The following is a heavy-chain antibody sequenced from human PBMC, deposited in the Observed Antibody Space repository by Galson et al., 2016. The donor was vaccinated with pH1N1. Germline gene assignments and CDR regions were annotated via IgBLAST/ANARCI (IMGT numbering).Heavy chain of an antibody. CDR2: ISGRGEST. V-gene: IGHV3-23*01. D-gene: IGHD4-17*01. Sequence: SLRLSCAASGFTFSSYAMSWVRQAPGKGLEWVSAISGRGESTYYSDSVKGHLTISRDNSKNTLYLQMNSLRTEDTAVYYCAKDLSSDYGDYGLDYWGQGNLVTVSS. CDR3: AKDLSSDYGDYGLDY. J-gene: IGHJ4*02. CDR1: GFTFSSYA.